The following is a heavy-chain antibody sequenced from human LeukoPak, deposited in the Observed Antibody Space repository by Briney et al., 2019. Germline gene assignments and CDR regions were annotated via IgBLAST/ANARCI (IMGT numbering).Heavy chain of an antibody. CDR1: GFTFSSHA. Sequence: QTGGSLRLSCAASGFTFSSHAMSWVRQAPGKGLEWVSVISGSGGSTHYADSVKGRFTISRDNSKNTLYVQMSSLRAEDTAVYYCAKGRSSSGYDYVDYWGQGTLVTVSS. CDR2: ISGSGGST. V-gene: IGHV3-23*01. CDR3: AKGRSSSGYDYVDY. D-gene: IGHD5-12*01. J-gene: IGHJ4*02.